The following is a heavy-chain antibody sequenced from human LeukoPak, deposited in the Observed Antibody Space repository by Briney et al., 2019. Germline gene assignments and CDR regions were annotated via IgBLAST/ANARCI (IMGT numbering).Heavy chain of an antibody. CDR1: GGSISSGDYY. CDR3: ARDFRTRRRIAVAGTEGWFDP. J-gene: IGHJ5*02. CDR2: IYYSGST. V-gene: IGHV4-30-4*01. Sequence: SETLSLTCTVSGGSISSGDYYWSWIRQPPGKGLEWIGYIYYSGSTYYNPSLKSRVTISVDTSKNQFSLKLSSVTAADTAVYYCARDFRTRRRIAVAGTEGWFDPWGQGTLVTVSS. D-gene: IGHD6-19*01.